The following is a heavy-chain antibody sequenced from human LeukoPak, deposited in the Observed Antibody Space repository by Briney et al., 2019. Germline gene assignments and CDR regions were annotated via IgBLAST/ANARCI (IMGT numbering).Heavy chain of an antibody. CDR1: GFTFSSYA. CDR3: AKRYCSGGSCQGWFDP. Sequence: GGSLRLSCAASGFTFSSYAMSWVRQAPGKGLEWVSVVSGSGDVIYYSDSVKGRFTISRDNSKNTLYLQMSSLRAEDTAVYYCAKRYCSGGSCQGWFDPWGQGTLVTVSS. V-gene: IGHV3-23*01. J-gene: IGHJ5*02. CDR2: VSGSGDVI. D-gene: IGHD2-15*01.